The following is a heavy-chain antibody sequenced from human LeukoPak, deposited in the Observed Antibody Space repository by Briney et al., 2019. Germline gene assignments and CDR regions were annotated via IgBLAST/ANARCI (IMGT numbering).Heavy chain of an antibody. J-gene: IGHJ3*02. CDR3: ARASGSYSGGAFDI. CDR1: GFTFSDHY. D-gene: IGHD1-26*01. CDR2: IRNKANRNTT. Sequence: GGSLRLSCAASGFTFSDHYMDWVRQAPGKGLEWVGRIRNKANRNTTEYAASVKGRFTFSRDVSKNSLYLQLNSLNTEDTAMYYCARASGSYSGGAFDIWGRGTMVTVSS. V-gene: IGHV3-72*01.